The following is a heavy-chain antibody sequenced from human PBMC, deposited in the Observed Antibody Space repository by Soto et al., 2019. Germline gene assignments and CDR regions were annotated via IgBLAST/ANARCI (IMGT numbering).Heavy chain of an antibody. Sequence: QVQLQESGPGLVKPSGTLSLTCAVSGASISSINWWSWVRQSPGKGPEWIGEIHHSGSTNYNPSLESRVTISVDKSRNHFSLKVNSVTAADTAVYYCARYDYGSGNDYNIDYWGQGTLVTVSS. CDR2: IHHSGST. CDR3: ARYDYGSGNDYNIDY. V-gene: IGHV4-4*02. CDR1: GASISSINW. D-gene: IGHD3-10*01. J-gene: IGHJ4*02.